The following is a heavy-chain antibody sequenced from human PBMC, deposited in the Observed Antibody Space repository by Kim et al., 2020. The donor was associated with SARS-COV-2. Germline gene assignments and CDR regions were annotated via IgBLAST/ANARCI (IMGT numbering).Heavy chain of an antibody. CDR3: ARDTRKGYSYGNFDL. V-gene: IGHV3-66*01. J-gene: IGHJ2*01. Sequence: LNGRITIPSEHSKNRLYLQMNSLEAEDTAVYYCARDTRKGYSYGNFDLWGRGTLVTVSS. D-gene: IGHD5-18*01.